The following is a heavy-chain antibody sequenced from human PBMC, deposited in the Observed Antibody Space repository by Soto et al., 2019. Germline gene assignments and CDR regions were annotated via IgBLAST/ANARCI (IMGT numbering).Heavy chain of an antibody. Sequence: PGGSLRLSCAVSGFTFSDHYMDWVRQAPGKGLEWVGRSRNKANSYTTEYAASLKNRFTISRDGSKNSLYLQMNSLKIEDTAVYYCARESGDQWEFDYWGQGTPVTVSS. CDR2: SRNKANSYTT. D-gene: IGHD1-26*01. V-gene: IGHV3-72*01. J-gene: IGHJ4*02. CDR3: ARESGDQWEFDY. CDR1: GFTFSDHY.